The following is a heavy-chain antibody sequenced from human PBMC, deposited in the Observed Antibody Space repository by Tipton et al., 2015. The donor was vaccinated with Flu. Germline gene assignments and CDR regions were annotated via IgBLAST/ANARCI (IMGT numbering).Heavy chain of an antibody. Sequence: SLRLSCAASGFTFSTYDIHWVRQVTGKGLEWVSAIGSAGDTYYSDSVKGRFTISRGNVKNSLYLQMNSLRVGDTAVYYCARGPLPDSNWYNGMDVWGQGTTVTVSS. D-gene: IGHD6-13*01. CDR2: IGSAGDT. J-gene: IGHJ6*02. CDR1: GFTFSTYD. CDR3: ARGPLPDSNWYNGMDV. V-gene: IGHV3-13*01.